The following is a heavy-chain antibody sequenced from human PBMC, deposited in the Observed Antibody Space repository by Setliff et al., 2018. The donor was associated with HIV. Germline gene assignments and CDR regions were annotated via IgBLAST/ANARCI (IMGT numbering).Heavy chain of an antibody. CDR1: GGSISSSSYY. CDR2: IYYSGST. D-gene: IGHD3-16*01. J-gene: IGHJ4*02. Sequence: PSETLSLTCTVSGGSISSSSYYWGWIRQPPGKGLEWIGSIYYSGSTNFNPSLQSRVSMSVDVSTNQFSLRLTSVTAADTAVYYCARLRLAVMMSLDYFDLWGQGTLVTVSS. V-gene: IGHV4-39*07. CDR3: ARLRLAVMMSLDYFDL.